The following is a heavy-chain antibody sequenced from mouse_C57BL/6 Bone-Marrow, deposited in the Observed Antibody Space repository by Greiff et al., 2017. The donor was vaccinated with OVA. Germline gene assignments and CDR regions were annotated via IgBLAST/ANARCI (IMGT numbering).Heavy chain of an antibody. CDR2: ISSGGSYT. J-gene: IGHJ3*01. Sequence: EVKLVESGGDLVKPGGSLKLSCAASGFTFSSYGMSWVRQTPDKRLEWVATISSGGSYTYYPDRVKGRFTISRDNAKNTLYLKMSRLKSEETAMYYCARQELLRRGAWFAYWGQGTLVTVSA. CDR3: ARQELLRRGAWFAY. D-gene: IGHD1-2*01. CDR1: GFTFSSYG. V-gene: IGHV5-6*01.